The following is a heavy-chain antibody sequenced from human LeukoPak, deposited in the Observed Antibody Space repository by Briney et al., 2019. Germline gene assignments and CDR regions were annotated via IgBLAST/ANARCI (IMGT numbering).Heavy chain of an antibody. V-gene: IGHV3-30*02. J-gene: IGHJ4*02. CDR3: ARYSGTFSNSYFDC. Sequence: GGSLRLSCATSGFTFSNYGMHWVRQAPGKGLEWVTFIRYDGSNKYYADSVKGRFIISRDNSKNTLYLQMNSLRAEDTAVYYCARYSGTFSNSYFDCWGQGTLVTVSS. CDR1: GFTFSNYG. D-gene: IGHD1-26*01. CDR2: IRYDGSNK.